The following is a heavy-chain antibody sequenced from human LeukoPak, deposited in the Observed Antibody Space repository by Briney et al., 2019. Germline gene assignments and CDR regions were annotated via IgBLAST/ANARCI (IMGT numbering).Heavy chain of an antibody. D-gene: IGHD6-13*01. V-gene: IGHV4-59*01. CDR2: IYYSGST. CDR1: GGSISSYY. CDR3: ARVTSLETHSSSWYERQNWFDP. Sequence: SETLSLTCTVSGGSISSYYWSWIRQPPGKGLEWIGYIYYSGSTNYNPSLKSRVTISVDTSKNQFSLKLSSVTAADTAVYYCARVTSLETHSSSWYERQNWFDPWGQETLVTVSS. J-gene: IGHJ5*02.